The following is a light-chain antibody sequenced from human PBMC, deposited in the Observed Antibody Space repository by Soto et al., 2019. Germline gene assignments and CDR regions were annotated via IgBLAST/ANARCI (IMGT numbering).Light chain of an antibody. CDR3: TSYKSSNTYV. Sequence: LTQPPSVSGSPGQSVTISCTGTSSDVGSYNHVSWYQQPPGTAPKLMIYEVSNRPSGVPDRFSGSKSGNTASLTISGLQAEDEADYYCTSYKSSNTYVFGTGTKVTVL. V-gene: IGLV2-18*02. CDR2: EVS. CDR1: SSDVGSYNH. J-gene: IGLJ1*01.